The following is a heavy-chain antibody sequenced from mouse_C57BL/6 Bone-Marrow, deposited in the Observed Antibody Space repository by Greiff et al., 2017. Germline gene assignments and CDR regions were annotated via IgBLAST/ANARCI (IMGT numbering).Heavy chain of an antibody. CDR1: GFNIKNTY. Sequence: VQLQQSVAELVRPGASVKLSCTASGFNIKNTYMNWVKQRPEQGLEWIGRIAPANGNTKYDPKFQGKATLTADTSSNTAYLQLSSLTSEYTAIYYGASDYRNLSWFAYWGQGTLVTVTA. J-gene: IGHJ3*01. D-gene: IGHD2-5*01. CDR2: IAPANGNT. CDR3: ASDYRNLSWFAY. V-gene: IGHV14-3*01.